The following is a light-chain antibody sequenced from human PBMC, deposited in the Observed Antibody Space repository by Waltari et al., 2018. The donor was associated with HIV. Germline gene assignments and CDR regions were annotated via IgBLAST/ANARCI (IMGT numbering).Light chain of an antibody. CDR1: QSVLYNSNNKNY. V-gene: IGKV4-1*01. CDR3: QQYYSTLYS. CDR2: WAS. Sequence: DIVMTQSPDSLAVSLGERVTINCKSSQSVLYNSNNKNYLAWYQQKPRQPPKLLIYWASTRESGVPDRFSGSGSGTYFTLTISSLQAEDVAVYYCQQYYSTLYSFGQGTKLEIK. J-gene: IGKJ2*03.